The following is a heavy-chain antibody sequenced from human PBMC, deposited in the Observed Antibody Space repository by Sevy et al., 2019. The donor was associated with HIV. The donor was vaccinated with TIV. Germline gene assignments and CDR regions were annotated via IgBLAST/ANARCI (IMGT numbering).Heavy chain of an antibody. D-gene: IGHD2-2*01. CDR3: ARGVGPIVVVPAAIYYYYGMDV. Sequence: ASVKVSCKASGYTFTGYYMHWVRQAPGQGLEWMGRINPNSGGTNYAQKFQGRVTMTRDTSISTAYMELSRLRSDDTAVYYCARGVGPIVVVPAAIYYYYGMDVWDQGTTVTVSS. CDR1: GYTFTGYY. J-gene: IGHJ6*02. CDR2: INPNSGGT. V-gene: IGHV1-2*06.